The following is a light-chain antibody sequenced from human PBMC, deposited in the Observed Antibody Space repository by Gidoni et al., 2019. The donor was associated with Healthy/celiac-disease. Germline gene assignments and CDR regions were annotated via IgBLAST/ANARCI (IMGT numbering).Light chain of an antibody. CDR3: QQYYSTPLT. Sequence: DSVLTHSPEPLAGAMGERANINCKSIHSVLYSSNNQNYLAWYQQQPGQPPKLLIYWASTRESGVPDLFSGSGSGTDFTRTISSLQAEDVAVYYCQQYYSTPLTFXRXTRLEIK. J-gene: IGKJ5*01. CDR2: WAS. V-gene: IGKV4-1*01. CDR1: HSVLYSSNNQNY.